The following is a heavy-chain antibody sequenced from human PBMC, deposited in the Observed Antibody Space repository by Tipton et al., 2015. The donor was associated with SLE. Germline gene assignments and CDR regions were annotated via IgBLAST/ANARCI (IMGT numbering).Heavy chain of an antibody. CDR1: GFSFNSYA. CDR3: AKAQRPYGYEIVDY. V-gene: IGHV3-43*02. J-gene: IGHJ4*02. CDR2: ISWDGGST. D-gene: IGHD5-18*01. Sequence: VQLVQSGGGLVQPGGTLRLSCAASGFSFNSYAMAWVRQTPGKGLEWVSLISWDGGSTYYADSMKGRFTISRDNSKNSLYLQMNSLRTEDTALYYCAKAQRPYGYEIVDYWGQGTLVTVSS.